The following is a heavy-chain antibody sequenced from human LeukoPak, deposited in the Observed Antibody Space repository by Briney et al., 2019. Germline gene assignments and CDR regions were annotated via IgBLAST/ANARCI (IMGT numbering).Heavy chain of an antibody. J-gene: IGHJ4*02. CDR3: TRDEEGASREFDY. CDR1: GFTFSSYE. D-gene: IGHD1-26*01. CDR2: ISGGGSTT. V-gene: IGHV3-48*03. Sequence: GGSLRLSCVASGFTFSSYEMNWVRQAPGKGLEWVSFISGGGSTTFYADSVKGRFTISRDNAKNSLYLQMSSLRGEDTAVYYCTRDEEGASREFDYWGQGALVTVSS.